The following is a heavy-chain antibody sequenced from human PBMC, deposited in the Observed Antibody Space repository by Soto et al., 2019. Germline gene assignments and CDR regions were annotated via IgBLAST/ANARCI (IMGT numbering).Heavy chain of an antibody. Sequence: ASVKVSCKASGYTFTDCYIHWVRQAPGQGLEWMGWINPKSGGTNIAQRFKGRVNMTRDMSISTAYMELSSLRSEDTAVYYCARDNRNTIFYGMDVWGQGTTVTVSS. V-gene: IGHV1-2*02. D-gene: IGHD3-3*01. CDR1: GYTFTDCY. CDR3: ARDNRNTIFYGMDV. J-gene: IGHJ6*02. CDR2: INPKSGGT.